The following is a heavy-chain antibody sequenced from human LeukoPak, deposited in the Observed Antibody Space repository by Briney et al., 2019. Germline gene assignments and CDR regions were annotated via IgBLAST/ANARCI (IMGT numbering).Heavy chain of an antibody. D-gene: IGHD6-13*01. Sequence: PGGSLRLSCAAPGFTFSSYAMSWVRQAPGKGLEWVSTISGSGGSTDYADSVKGRFTISRDNSKDTLYLQMNGLRAEDTAVYFCAKQSAGSAAWYSLHYDFWGQGTLVTVSS. V-gene: IGHV3-23*01. CDR2: ISGSGGST. J-gene: IGHJ4*02. CDR1: GFTFSSYA. CDR3: AKQSAGSAAWYSLHYDF.